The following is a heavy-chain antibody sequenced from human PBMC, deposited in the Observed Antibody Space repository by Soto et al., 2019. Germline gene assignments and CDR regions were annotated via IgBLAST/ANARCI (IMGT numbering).Heavy chain of an antibody. V-gene: IGHV3-30-3*01. CDR3: ARDSPFYCTGGSGYLTY. J-gene: IGHJ4*02. CDR2: ISYDGSNK. CDR1: GFTFSNYA. Sequence: QVQLVESGGGVVQPGRSLRLSCAASGFTFSNYAMHWIRQAPGKGLEWVAVISYDGSNKYYADSVKGRLTISRHNSENSLYLQMNSLRAEDTAVYYCARDSPFYCTGGSGYLTYWGQGTLVTVSS. D-gene: IGHD2-15*01.